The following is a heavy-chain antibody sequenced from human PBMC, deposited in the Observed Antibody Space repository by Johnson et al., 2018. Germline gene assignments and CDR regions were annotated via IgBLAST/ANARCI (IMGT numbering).Heavy chain of an antibody. Sequence: VQLVESGAEVKKPGESLKISCKGSGYSFTSYWIGWVRQMPGKGLEWMGIIYPGDSDTRYSPSFQGQVTISADKSISTAYLQWSSLKASETAMYYCARLGGTAAADYYYYYYMDVWGKGTTVTVSS. CDR2: IYPGDSDT. CDR3: ARLGGTAAADYYYYYYMDV. CDR1: GYSFTSYW. J-gene: IGHJ6*03. D-gene: IGHD6-13*01. V-gene: IGHV5-51*03.